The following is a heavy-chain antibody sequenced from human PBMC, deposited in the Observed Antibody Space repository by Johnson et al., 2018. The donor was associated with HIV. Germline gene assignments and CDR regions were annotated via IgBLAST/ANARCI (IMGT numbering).Heavy chain of an antibody. CDR2: IYSGGST. CDR3: ARSPYYDDYWSDAFDI. V-gene: IGHV3-66*01. J-gene: IGHJ3*02. CDR1: GFTVSSNY. D-gene: IGHD4-17*01. Sequence: VQLVESGGGLVQPGGSLRVSCAASGFTVSSNYMTWVRQAPGKGLEWVSIIYSGGSTYYADSVKGRFTISRDNSKNTLYLQMNSLRAEDTAVYYCARSPYYDDYWSDAFDIWGQGTMVTVSS.